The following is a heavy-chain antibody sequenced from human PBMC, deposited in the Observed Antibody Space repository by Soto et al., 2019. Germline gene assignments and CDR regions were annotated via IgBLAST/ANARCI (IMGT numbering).Heavy chain of an antibody. CDR2: IYYSGST. CDR3: ARYYGSGSYSGYYYMDV. V-gene: IGHV4-59*01. Sequence: SETLSLTCTVSGGSISSYYWSWIRQPPGKGLEWIGYIYYSGSTNYNPSLKSRVTISVDTSKNQFSLKLSSVTAADTAVYYCARYYGSGSYSGYYYMDVWGKGTTVTVSS. J-gene: IGHJ6*03. CDR1: GGSISSYY. D-gene: IGHD3-10*01.